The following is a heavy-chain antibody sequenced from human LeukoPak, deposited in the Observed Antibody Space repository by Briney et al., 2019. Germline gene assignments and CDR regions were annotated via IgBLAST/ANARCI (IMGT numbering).Heavy chain of an antibody. CDR3: ARDSGRSDFDY. V-gene: IGHV4-59*01. CDR2: IYYSGST. CDR1: GGSISSYY. J-gene: IGHJ4*02. D-gene: IGHD3-10*01. Sequence: SETLSLTCIVSGGSISSYYWSWIRQPPGKGLEWIGYIYYSGSTNYNPSLKSRVTISVDTSKNQFSLKLSSVTAADTAVYYCARDSGRSDFDYWGQGTLVTVSS.